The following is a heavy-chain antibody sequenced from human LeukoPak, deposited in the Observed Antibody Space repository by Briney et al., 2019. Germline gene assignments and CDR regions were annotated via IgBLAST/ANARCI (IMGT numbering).Heavy chain of an antibody. D-gene: IGHD6-19*01. CDR3: AKEGAVAGYYFDY. V-gene: IGHV3-9*01. CDR2: ITWNSAGI. Sequence: AGGSLRLSCATSGFTFDDYAMHWVRQAPGKGMVWVSAITWNSAGIAYADSVKGRFTISRDNAKNSLYLQMNSLRTEDTAFYYCAKEGAVAGYYFDYLGQGTLVTVSS. CDR1: GFTFDDYA. J-gene: IGHJ4*02.